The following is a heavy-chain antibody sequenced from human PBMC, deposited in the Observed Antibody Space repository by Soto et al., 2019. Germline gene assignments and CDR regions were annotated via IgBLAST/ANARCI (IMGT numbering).Heavy chain of an antibody. D-gene: IGHD3-22*01. V-gene: IGHV3-30*18. Sequence: QPGGSLRLSCAASGFTFSSHGMHWVRQAPGKGLEWVAVISYDGSNKYYADSVKGRFTISRDNSKNTLYLQMNSLRAEDTAVYYCAKLPNKYYDSSGVFYWGQGTLVTVSS. CDR1: GFTFSSHG. CDR3: AKLPNKYYDSSGVFY. J-gene: IGHJ4*02. CDR2: ISYDGSNK.